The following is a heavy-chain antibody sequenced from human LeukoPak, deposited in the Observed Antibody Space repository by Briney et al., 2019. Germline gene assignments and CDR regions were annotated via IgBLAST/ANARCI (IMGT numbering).Heavy chain of an antibody. D-gene: IGHD4-17*01. J-gene: IGHJ4*02. CDR2: INTDGRTS. CDR1: GFTFSTYW. CDR3: AREVTTFGY. Sequence: QSGGSLRLSCAASGFTFSTYWMHWVRQAPGKGLVWVSRINTDGRTSAYADSVKGRSTISRDNAKNTLYLQMNSLRAEDTAVYYCAREVTTFGYWGQGTLVTVSS. V-gene: IGHV3-74*01.